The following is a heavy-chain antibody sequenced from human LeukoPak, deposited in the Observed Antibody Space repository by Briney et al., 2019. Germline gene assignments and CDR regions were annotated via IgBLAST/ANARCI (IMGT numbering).Heavy chain of an antibody. D-gene: IGHD3-3*01. Sequence: SETLSLTCAVYGGSFSGYYWSWIRQPPGRGLEWIGEINHSGSTNYNPSLKSRVTISVDTSKNQFSLKLSSVTAADTAVYYCAREGGFYRPLDYSGQGTLVTVSS. CDR1: GGSFSGYY. CDR2: INHSGST. CDR3: AREGGFYRPLDY. J-gene: IGHJ4*02. V-gene: IGHV4-34*01.